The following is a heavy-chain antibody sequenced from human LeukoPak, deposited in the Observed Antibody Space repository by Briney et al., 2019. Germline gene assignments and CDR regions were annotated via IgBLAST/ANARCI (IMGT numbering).Heavy chain of an antibody. V-gene: IGHV3-7*01. Sequence: GGSLRLSCAASGFTFSSYWMSWVRQAPGKGREGVANIKQDGSEKYYVDSVKGRFTISRDNAKNSLYLQMNSLRAEDTAVYYCARVTDDHGYYGMDVWGQGTTVTVSS. J-gene: IGHJ6*02. CDR2: IKQDGSEK. CDR1: GFTFSSYW. D-gene: IGHD3-3*01. CDR3: ARVTDDHGYYGMDV.